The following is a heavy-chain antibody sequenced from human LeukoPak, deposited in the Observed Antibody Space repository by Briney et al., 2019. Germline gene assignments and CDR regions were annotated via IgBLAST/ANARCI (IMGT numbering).Heavy chain of an antibody. V-gene: IGHV4-4*07. D-gene: IGHD3-10*01. CDR3: ARDYYGSVSNRFDP. CDR1: GGSISSYY. Sequence: SETLSLTCTVSGGSISSYYWSWIRQPAGKGLEWIGRIYTSGSTNYNPSLKSRVTMSVDTSKNQFSLKLSSVTAADTAVYYCARDYYGSVSNRFDPWGQGTLVTVSS. J-gene: IGHJ5*02. CDR2: IYTSGST.